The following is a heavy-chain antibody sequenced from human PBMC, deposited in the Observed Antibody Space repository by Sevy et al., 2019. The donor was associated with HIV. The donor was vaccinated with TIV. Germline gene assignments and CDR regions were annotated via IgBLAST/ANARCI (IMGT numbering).Heavy chain of an antibody. V-gene: IGHV3-53*01. D-gene: IGHD3-16*01. CDR2: IYSGGST. CDR3: ARVGPTSRGELDY. J-gene: IGHJ4*02. CDR1: GFTVSSNY. Sequence: GGSLRLSCAASGFTVSSNYMSWVRQAPGKGLEWVSVIYSGGSTYYADSVKGRFTISRDNSKNTLYLQMNSLRAEVTAVYYCARVGPTSRGELDYWGQGTLVTVSS.